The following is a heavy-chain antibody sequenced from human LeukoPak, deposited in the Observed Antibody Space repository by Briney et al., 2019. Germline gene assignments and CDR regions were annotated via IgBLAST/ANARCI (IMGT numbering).Heavy chain of an antibody. D-gene: IGHD6-13*01. CDR1: GFTFSNSD. V-gene: IGHV3-35*01. Sequence: GGSLRLSCAASGFTFSNSDMNWVHQAPGKGLEWVSGVSWNGSRTHYADSVKGRFIISRDNSRNTLYLQTNSLRAEDTAVYYCARFYSSSWLYFDYWGQGTLVTVSS. J-gene: IGHJ4*02. CDR2: VSWNGSRT. CDR3: ARFYSSSWLYFDY.